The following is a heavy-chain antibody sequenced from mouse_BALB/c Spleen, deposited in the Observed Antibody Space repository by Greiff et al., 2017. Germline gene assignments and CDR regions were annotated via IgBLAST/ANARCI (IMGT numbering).Heavy chain of an antibody. J-gene: IGHJ4*01. CDR2: ISSGGSYT. V-gene: IGHV5-6-4*01. Sequence: EVKLMESGGGLVKPGGSLKLSCAASGFTFSSYTMSWVRQTPEKRLEWVATISSGGSYTYYPDSVKGRFTISRDNAKNTLYLQMSSLKSEDTAMYYCTRDRGDGNYEDAMDYWGQGTSVTVSS. D-gene: IGHD2-1*01. CDR1: GFTFSSYT. CDR3: TRDRGDGNYEDAMDY.